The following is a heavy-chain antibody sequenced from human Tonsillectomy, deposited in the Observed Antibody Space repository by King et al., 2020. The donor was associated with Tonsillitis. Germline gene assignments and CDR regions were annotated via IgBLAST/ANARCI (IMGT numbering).Heavy chain of an antibody. Sequence: QLVESGGGLVQPGGSLRLSCAASGFTLSSYWMSWVRQGPGKGLEWVANINQDGSEKYYMDSVKGRFTISRDNARNSLYLEMNSLRAEDTAVYYWARGDRGAAGHLYDYYGMDVWGQGTTVTVSS. V-gene: IGHV3-7*03. CDR3: ARGDRGAAGHLYDYYGMDV. J-gene: IGHJ6*02. CDR1: GFTLSSYW. CDR2: INQDGSEK. D-gene: IGHD6-13*01.